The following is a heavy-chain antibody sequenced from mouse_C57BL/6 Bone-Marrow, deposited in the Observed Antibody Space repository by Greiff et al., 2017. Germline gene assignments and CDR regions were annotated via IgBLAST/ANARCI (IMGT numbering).Heavy chain of an antibody. CDR2: IDPENGDT. V-gene: IGHV14-4*01. CDR1: GFNIKDDY. J-gene: IGHJ4*01. Sequence: VQLQQSGAELVRPGASVKLSCTASGFNIKDDYMHWVKQRPEQGQEWIGWIDPENGDTEYASKFQGKATITADTSSNTAYLQLSSLTSEDTAVYYCTQIYYDYDVGAMDYWGQGTSVTVSS. D-gene: IGHD2-4*01. CDR3: TQIYYDYDVGAMDY.